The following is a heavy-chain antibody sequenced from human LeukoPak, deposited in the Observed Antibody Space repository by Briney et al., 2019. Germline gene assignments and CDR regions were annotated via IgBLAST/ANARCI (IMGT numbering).Heavy chain of an antibody. CDR2: VDPTDSYS. Sequence: GESLKISCKGAGYSFTSYWISWVRQMPGRGLEWMGTVDPTDSYSTYSPSFQGHVTTSADKSISTAYLQWSSLKASDTAMYSCARHAGRGDAFDIWGQGTMVTVSS. V-gene: IGHV5-10-1*01. D-gene: IGHD3-10*01. CDR1: GYSFTSYW. J-gene: IGHJ3*02. CDR3: ARHAGRGDAFDI.